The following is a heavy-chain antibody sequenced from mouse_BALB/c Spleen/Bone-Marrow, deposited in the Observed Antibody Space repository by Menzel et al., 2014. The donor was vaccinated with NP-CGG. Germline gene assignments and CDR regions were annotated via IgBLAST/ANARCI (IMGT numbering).Heavy chain of an antibody. Sequence: ESGTELVKPGASVKLSCKASGYTFTCYWIHWVKQGPGQGLEWIGEIHPSNGRTNYSEKFKTKATLTVDKSSSTAHMQLSSLTSEDSAVYYCARGTARAMMDYWGQGTSVTVSS. D-gene: IGHD3-2*01. CDR1: GYTFTCYW. V-gene: IGHV1S81*02. CDR2: IHPSNGRT. CDR3: ARGTARAMMDY. J-gene: IGHJ4*01.